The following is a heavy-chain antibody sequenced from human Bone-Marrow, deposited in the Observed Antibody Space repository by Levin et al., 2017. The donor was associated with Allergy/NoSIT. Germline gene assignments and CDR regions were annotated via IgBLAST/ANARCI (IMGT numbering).Heavy chain of an antibody. CDR3: ARDSPRATGLDY. D-gene: IGHD5-24*01. CDR2: INTNTGNP. CDR1: GYTLTSFA. J-gene: IGHJ4*02. Sequence: GESLKISCKASGYTLTSFAINWVRQAPGQGLEWMGWINTNTGNPTYAQDFTGRFVFSLDTPVNTTYLQISSLKSEDTAIYYCARDSPRATGLDYWGQGTLVTVSS. V-gene: IGHV7-4-1*02.